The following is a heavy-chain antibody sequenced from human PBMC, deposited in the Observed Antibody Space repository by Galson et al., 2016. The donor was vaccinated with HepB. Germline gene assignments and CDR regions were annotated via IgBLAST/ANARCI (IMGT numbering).Heavy chain of an antibody. D-gene: IGHD6-19*01. CDR2: IIPIFRRP. J-gene: IGHJ1*01. CDR3: ARERGLGPTSVPTEIFQH. Sequence: SVKVSCKASGGTFDSNAINWVRQAPGQGLEWMGGIIPIFRRPNYAQKFQARVTISADESTSTVYLELSSLRSEDTAVYYCARERGLGPTSVPTEIFQHWGQGTLVIGSS. V-gene: IGHV1-69*13. CDR1: GGTFDSNA.